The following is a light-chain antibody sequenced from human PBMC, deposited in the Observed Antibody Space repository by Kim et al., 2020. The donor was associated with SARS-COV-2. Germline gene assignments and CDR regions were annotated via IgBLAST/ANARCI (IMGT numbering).Light chain of an antibody. CDR2: GNN. CDR1: SASIGSNH. Sequence: GQRVTIIGSGSSASIGSNHVYWYQQRPGTAPNLLIYGNNQRPSGVPDRFSGSKSGSSASLAISGLRSEDEADYYCTAWDDSLKGYVFGTGTKVTVL. J-gene: IGLJ1*01. CDR3: TAWDDSLKGYV. V-gene: IGLV1-47*01.